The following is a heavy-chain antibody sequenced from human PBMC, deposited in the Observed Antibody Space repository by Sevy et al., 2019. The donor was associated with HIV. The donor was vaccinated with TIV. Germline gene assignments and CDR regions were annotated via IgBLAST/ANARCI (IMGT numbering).Heavy chain of an antibody. CDR2: VSASAGST. V-gene: IGHV3-23*01. CDR1: GFTFSHYD. Sequence: GGSLRLSCAASGFTFSHYDMTWVRQTPGKGLEWVSVVSASAGSTYYADSVKGRFTISRDNSKNTLYLQMDRLRADDTAVYYCANGERYYYDSSGFYPGYFQHWGQSTLVTVSS. D-gene: IGHD3-22*01. J-gene: IGHJ1*01. CDR3: ANGERYYYDSSGFYPGYFQH.